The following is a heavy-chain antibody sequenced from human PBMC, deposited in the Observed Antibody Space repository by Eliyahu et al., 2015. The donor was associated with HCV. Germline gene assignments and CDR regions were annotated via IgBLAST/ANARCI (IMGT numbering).Heavy chain of an antibody. CDR1: GFTFSNYA. D-gene: IGHD6-19*01. CDR3: APRGAAVGKVYFAS. V-gene: IGHV3-23*01. J-gene: IGHJ4*02. Sequence: EVRLLESGGGLVQPGGSLRLSCAASGFTFSNYAMSWVRQAPGKGLGWVSTIGNSRDSTFYADSVKGRFTVSRDNPKNTLYLQMNSLRVEDTAVYYCAPRGAAVGKVYFASWGQGTLVTVSS. CDR2: IGNSRDST.